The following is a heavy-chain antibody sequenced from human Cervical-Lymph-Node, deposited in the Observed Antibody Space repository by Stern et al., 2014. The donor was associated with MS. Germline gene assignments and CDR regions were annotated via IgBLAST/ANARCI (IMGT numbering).Heavy chain of an antibody. J-gene: IGHJ4*02. CDR1: GYTFTSNE. D-gene: IGHD6-19*01. CDR3: ARDNGGWSVDS. Sequence: VQLVQSGAEVKKPGASVKVSCKAFGYTFTSNEMNWVRQAPGQGLEWMGIINPGGGSTRYAQKLQGRVTMTRDTSTSTVYMELTSLRSEDTAVYSCARDNGGWSVDSWGQGTLVIVSS. CDR2: INPGGGST. V-gene: IGHV1-46*01.